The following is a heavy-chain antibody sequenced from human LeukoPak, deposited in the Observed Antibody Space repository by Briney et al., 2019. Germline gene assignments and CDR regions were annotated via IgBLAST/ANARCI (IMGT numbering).Heavy chain of an antibody. Sequence: PSETLSLTCTVSGGSLSTSYYWGWIRQTPGKGLEWIGSICSGGNTCYNPSLRSRVTIFADSSKDQFYLILTSVTAADTAVYYCARGTYDYVWGSYRLPQYDYWGQGTLVTVSS. V-gene: IGHV4-39*02. CDR2: ICSGGNT. CDR1: GGSLSTSYY. D-gene: IGHD3-16*02. CDR3: ARGTYDYVWGSYRLPQYDY. J-gene: IGHJ4*02.